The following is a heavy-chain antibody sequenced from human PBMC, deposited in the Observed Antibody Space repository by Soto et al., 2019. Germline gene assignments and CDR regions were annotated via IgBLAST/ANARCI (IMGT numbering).Heavy chain of an antibody. CDR2: ISAYNGNT. CDR1: GYTFTSYG. Sequence: QVQLVQSGAEVKKPGASVKVSCKASGYTFTSYGISWVRQAPGQGLEWMGWISAYNGNTNYAQKLQGRVTMTTDTYTSTAYMELRSLRYDETAVYYCARKRISNGMYVWGQGTTVTVSS. D-gene: IGHD3-10*01. J-gene: IGHJ6*02. V-gene: IGHV1-18*04. CDR3: ARKRISNGMYV.